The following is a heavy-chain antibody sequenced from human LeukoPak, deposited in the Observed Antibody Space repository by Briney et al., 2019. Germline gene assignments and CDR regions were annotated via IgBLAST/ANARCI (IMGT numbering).Heavy chain of an antibody. CDR3: ASSGWKTGYFDY. CDR1: GDSISSSNW. CDR2: IYHSGST. J-gene: IGHJ4*02. V-gene: IGHV4-4*02. D-gene: IGHD6-19*01. Sequence: PSETLSLTCAVSGDSISSSNWSSWVRQPPGKGLEWIGEIYHSGSTNYNPSLKSRVTISVDKSKNQFSVKLSSVTAADTAVYYCASSGWKTGYFDYWGQGALVIVSS.